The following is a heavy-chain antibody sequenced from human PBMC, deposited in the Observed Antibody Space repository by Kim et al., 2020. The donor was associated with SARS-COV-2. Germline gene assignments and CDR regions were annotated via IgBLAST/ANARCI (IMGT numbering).Heavy chain of an antibody. CDR3: ARTLDGDSPDY. V-gene: IGHV4-34*01. J-gene: IGHJ4*02. D-gene: IGHD4-17*01. Sequence: TNNSPSLKRRVTIAADTSKTQFSLKLGSVTAADTAVYYCARTLDGDSPDYWGQGTLVTVSS. CDR2: T.